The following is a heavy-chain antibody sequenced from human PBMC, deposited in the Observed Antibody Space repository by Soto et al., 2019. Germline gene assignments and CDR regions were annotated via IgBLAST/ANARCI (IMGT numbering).Heavy chain of an antibody. D-gene: IGHD4-17*01. V-gene: IGHV3-48*02. CDR1: GFTFSSYA. CDR2: ISSSSSTI. Sequence: GGSLRLSCAASGFTFSSYAMSWVRQAPGKGLEWVSYISSSSSTIYYADSVKGRFTISRDNAKNTLYLQMNSLRDEDTAVYYCARDSLSTVFAFDIWGQGTMVTVSS. J-gene: IGHJ3*02. CDR3: ARDSLSTVFAFDI.